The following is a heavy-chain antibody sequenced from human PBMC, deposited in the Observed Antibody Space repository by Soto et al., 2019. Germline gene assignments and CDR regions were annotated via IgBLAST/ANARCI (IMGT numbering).Heavy chain of an antibody. CDR1: GFTFSSYS. V-gene: IGHV3-21*01. CDR3: ARDEGIAAAGKLSDPFDY. Sequence: PGGSLRLSCAASGFTFSSYSMNWVRQAPGKGLEWVSSISSSSSYIYYADSVKGRFTISRDNAKNSLYLQMNSLRAEDTAVYYCARDEGIAAAGKLSDPFDYWGQGTLVTVSS. D-gene: IGHD6-13*01. J-gene: IGHJ4*02. CDR2: ISSSSSYI.